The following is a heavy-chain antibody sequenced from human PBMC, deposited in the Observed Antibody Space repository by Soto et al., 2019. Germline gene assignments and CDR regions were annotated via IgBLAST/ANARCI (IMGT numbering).Heavy chain of an antibody. CDR1: GCTFSNAW. D-gene: IGHD3-9*01. CDR3: TTSILTGYFRWSIFDY. V-gene: IGHV3-15*07. CDR2: IKSKTDGGTT. Sequence: GGSLRLSCAASGCTFSNAWMNWVRQAPGKGLEWVARIKSKTDGGTTDYAAPVKGRFTISRDDSKNTLFLQMNSLKTEDTAVYYCTTSILTGYFRWSIFDYWGQGNLVTVSS. J-gene: IGHJ4*02.